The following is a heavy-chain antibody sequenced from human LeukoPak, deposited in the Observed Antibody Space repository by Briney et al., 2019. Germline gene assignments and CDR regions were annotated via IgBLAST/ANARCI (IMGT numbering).Heavy chain of an antibody. V-gene: IGHV2-5*02. J-gene: IGHJ5*02. CDR2: IYWDDDK. CDR1: GFSLSASGEG. Sequence: SGPTLVKPTQTLTLTCTFSGFSLSASGEGVGWIRQPPGKALEWLALIYWDDDKRYSPSLKTRLSIIKDTSKNQVVLTMTNMEPVDSGTYYCAHRLLKYRVTTPGAPWFDPGAREPRSPSPQ. D-gene: IGHD1/OR15-1a*01. CDR3: AHRLLKYRVTTPGAPWFDP.